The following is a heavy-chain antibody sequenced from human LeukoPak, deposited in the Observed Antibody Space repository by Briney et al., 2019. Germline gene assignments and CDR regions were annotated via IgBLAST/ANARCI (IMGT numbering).Heavy chain of an antibody. J-gene: IGHJ5*02. CDR3: ARAASGTSFDP. CDR2: INHSGST. V-gene: IGHV4-39*07. CDR1: GGSISSSSYY. D-gene: IGHD1-1*01. Sequence: SETLSLTCTVSGGSISSSSYYWGWIRQPPGKGLEWIGEINHSGSTNYNPSLKSRVTISVDTSKNQFSLKLSSVTAADTAVYYCARAASGTSFDPWGQGTLVTVSS.